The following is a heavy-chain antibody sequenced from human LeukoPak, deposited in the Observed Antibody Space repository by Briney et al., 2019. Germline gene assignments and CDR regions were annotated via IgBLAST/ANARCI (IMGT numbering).Heavy chain of an antibody. CDR3: ARVSESGGGDY. V-gene: IGHV4-30-4*01. Sequence: SQTLSLTYTVSGGSISSGDYYWSWIRQPPGKGLEWIGYIYYSGSTYYNPSLKSRVTISVDTSKNQFSLKLSSVTAADTAVYYCARVSESGGGDYWGQGTLVTVSS. CDR1: GGSISSGDYY. J-gene: IGHJ4*02. D-gene: IGHD1-14*01. CDR2: IYYSGST.